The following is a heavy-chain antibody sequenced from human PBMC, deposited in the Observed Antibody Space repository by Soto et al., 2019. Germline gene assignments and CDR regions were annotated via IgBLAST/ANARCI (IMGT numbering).Heavy chain of an antibody. D-gene: IGHD1-26*01. CDR2: IYFTGST. CDR1: DGSINNYH. Sequence: QVQLQESGPGPVKPSETLSLTCTVSDGSINNYHWSWIRQPPGEGLEWIGYIYFTGSTNYNPSLKGRVTMSVDTSKNQFSLQLSSVTAADTAMYYCARMLRSGALDYWGQGSLVTVSS. CDR3: ARMLRSGALDY. V-gene: IGHV4-59*01. J-gene: IGHJ4*02.